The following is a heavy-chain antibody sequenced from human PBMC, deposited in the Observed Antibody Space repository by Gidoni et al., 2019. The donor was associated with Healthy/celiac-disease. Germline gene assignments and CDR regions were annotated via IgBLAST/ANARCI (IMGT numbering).Heavy chain of an antibody. CDR2: ISGSGGST. V-gene: IGHV3-23*01. CDR1: GFTFSSHA. J-gene: IGHJ4*02. Sequence: DVQLLESGGGLVQPGGSLRLTCPASGFTFSSHAMSWVRQAPGKGLEWVSAISGSGGSTYYADSVKGRFTISRDNSKNTLYLQMNSLRAEDTAVYYCAKGVDTLLWFRELLSHFDYWGQGTLVTVSS. D-gene: IGHD3-10*01. CDR3: AKGVDTLLWFRELLSHFDY.